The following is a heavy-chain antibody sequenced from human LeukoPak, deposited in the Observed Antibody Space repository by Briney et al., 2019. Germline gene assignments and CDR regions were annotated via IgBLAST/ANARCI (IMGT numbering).Heavy chain of an antibody. J-gene: IGHJ5*02. CDR3: ARASRALTGFDP. D-gene: IGHD7-27*01. Sequence: SETLSLTCTVSGGSISSGSYYWSWIRQPAGKGLEWIGRIYTSGSTNYNPSPKSRVTISVDTSKNQFSLKLSSVTAADTAVYYCARASRALTGFDPWGQGTLVTVSS. CDR2: IYTSGST. CDR1: GGSISSGSYY. V-gene: IGHV4-61*02.